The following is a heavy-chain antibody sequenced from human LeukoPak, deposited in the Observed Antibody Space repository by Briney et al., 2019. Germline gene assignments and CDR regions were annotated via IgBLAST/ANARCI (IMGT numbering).Heavy chain of an antibody. CDR1: GYTFTSYS. Sequence: ASVKVSCKASGYTFTSYSISWVRQAPGQGLGWMGWISAYNGNTIYAQKVKGRVTMTTDTSTSTAYMELRRLKSDDTAVYYCARASYCSDGSCYSDYWGQGTLVTVSS. V-gene: IGHV1-18*01. CDR2: ISAYNGNT. D-gene: IGHD2-15*01. J-gene: IGHJ4*02. CDR3: ARASYCSDGSCYSDY.